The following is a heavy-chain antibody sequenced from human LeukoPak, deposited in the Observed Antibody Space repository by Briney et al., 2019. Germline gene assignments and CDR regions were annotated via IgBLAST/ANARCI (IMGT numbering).Heavy chain of an antibody. J-gene: IGHJ4*02. D-gene: IGHD4-23*01. Sequence: SETLSLTCTVSGVSISRYYWSWIRQPAGKGLQWIGRIQTSGSTNYNPSLESRIIMSVDTSKNQFSLKLTSMTAADTAVYYCAGDHQDYGANSALWYWGQGTLVIVSS. CDR2: IQTSGST. V-gene: IGHV4-4*07. CDR1: GVSISRYY. CDR3: AGDHQDYGANSALWY.